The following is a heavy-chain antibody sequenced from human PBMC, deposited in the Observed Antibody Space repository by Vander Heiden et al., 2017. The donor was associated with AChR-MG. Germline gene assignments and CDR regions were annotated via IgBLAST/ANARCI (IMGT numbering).Heavy chain of an antibody. J-gene: IGHJ6*02. V-gene: IGHV3-23*01. Sequence: EVQVSESGGGLVQPGGSLRLSCAASGFSFSPYAMSGVRQAPGKGLEWVSSISAGGGSANYAGSVRGRFTVSRDNSKNTVYLQMTSLRAEDSAVYYCIRFCDTSSCYTRGFGMDVWGQGTTVTVSS. CDR3: IRFCDTSSCYTRGFGMDV. CDR1: GFSFSPYA. D-gene: IGHD3-3*01. CDR2: ISAGGGSA.